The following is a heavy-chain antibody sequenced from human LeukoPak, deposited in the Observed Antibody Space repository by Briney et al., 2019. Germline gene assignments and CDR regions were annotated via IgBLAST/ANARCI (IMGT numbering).Heavy chain of an antibody. Sequence: SETLSLTCIVSGGSISSYYWTWIRQPPGKGLEWIGHIYYGGSTNYNPSLKSRVTISLDTSNNHFSLKLSSVTAADTAMYSCARGAIYCGGDCFQGAFDIWGQGTMVTVSS. CDR3: ARGAIYCGGDCFQGAFDI. D-gene: IGHD2-21*02. J-gene: IGHJ3*02. V-gene: IGHV4-59*01. CDR2: IYYGGST. CDR1: GGSISSYY.